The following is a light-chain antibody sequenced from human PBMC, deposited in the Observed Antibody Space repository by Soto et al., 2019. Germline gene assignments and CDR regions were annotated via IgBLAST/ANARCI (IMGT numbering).Light chain of an antibody. Sequence: DIQMTQSPSSVSASVVYIFTIASRASHPISSWLAWYQQKPGKAPKVLIYDASNFESGVPSRFSGSGSGTEFILSISSLQPDDFATYYCQHYGGLWTFGQGTKVDIK. V-gene: IGKV1-5*01. CDR2: DAS. J-gene: IGKJ1*01. CDR1: HPISSW. CDR3: QHYGGLWT.